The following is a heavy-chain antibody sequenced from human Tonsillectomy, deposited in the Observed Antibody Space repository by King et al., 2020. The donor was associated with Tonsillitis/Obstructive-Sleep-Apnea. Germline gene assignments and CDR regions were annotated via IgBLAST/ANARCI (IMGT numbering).Heavy chain of an antibody. J-gene: IGHJ4*02. CDR3: AREVRIAGKGFDS. CDR1: GGAINFYY. V-gene: IGHV4-59*01. CDR2: MYYSGST. Sequence: QVQLQESGPGLVKPSETLSLTCTVSGGAINFYYWSWIRQPPGKGLEWIGYMYYSGSTNYNPSLKSRFTISVDTSKNQFSLNLDSVTAADTAIYYCAREVRIAGKGFDSWGQGTLVTVSS. D-gene: IGHD2-21*01.